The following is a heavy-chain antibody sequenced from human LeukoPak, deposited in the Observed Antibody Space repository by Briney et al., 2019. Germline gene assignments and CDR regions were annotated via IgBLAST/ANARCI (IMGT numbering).Heavy chain of an antibody. J-gene: IGHJ4*02. CDR1: GFTFSNYY. CDR3: ARDKVTY. Sequence: PGGSLRLSCAASGFTFSNYYMSWVRQAPGKGLEWVVHINKDGSEKYYVDSVKGRFTISRDNAKNSLYLQMNSLRVEDTAVYYCARDKVTYWGRGTLVTVSS. V-gene: IGHV3-7*01. CDR2: INKDGSEK.